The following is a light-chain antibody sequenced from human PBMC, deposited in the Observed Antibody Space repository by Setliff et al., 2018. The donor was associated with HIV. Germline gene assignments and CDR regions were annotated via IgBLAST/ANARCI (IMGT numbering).Light chain of an antibody. J-gene: IGLJ1*01. CDR2: DVN. CDR1: SSDVGGYKY. V-gene: IGLV2-11*01. CDR3: CSYAGDFSYV. Sequence: ALTQPRSVSGSPGQSVTISCTGTSSDVGGYKYVSWYQQYPDKAPKFLIYDVNQRPSGVPDRFSGSKSGNTASLTIFGLQSDDEGDYYCCSYAGDFSYVCGSGTKV.